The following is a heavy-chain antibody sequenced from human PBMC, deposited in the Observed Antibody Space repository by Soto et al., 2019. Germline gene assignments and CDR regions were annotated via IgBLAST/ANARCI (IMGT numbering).Heavy chain of an antibody. D-gene: IGHD4-17*01. CDR1: GFTFRMYA. V-gene: IGHV3-23*01. CDR3: AHPRGYGVFDAYDI. Sequence: GESRRLSCAASGFTFRMYAMSWVRHAPGKGLEWVSAISAGGSSTYYADSVKGRFTIFRDNSINTLYVQMSSLRTEDTAVYYCAHPRGYGVFDAYDIWGQGTMVTVSS. CDR2: ISAGGSST. J-gene: IGHJ3*02.